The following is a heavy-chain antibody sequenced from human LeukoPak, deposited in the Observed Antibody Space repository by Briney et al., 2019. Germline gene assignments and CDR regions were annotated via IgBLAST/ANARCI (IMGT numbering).Heavy chain of an antibody. Sequence: PGGSLRLSCAASGFTVSSNYMSWVRQAPGKGLEWVSVIYSGGSTYYADSVKGRFTISRDNSKNTLYLQMNSLRAEDTAVYYCAKLGYCSGGSCYSVYYYYYYMDVWGKGTTVTVSS. V-gene: IGHV3-53*01. CDR1: GFTVSSNY. D-gene: IGHD2-15*01. CDR2: IYSGGST. J-gene: IGHJ6*03. CDR3: AKLGYCSGGSCYSVYYYYYYMDV.